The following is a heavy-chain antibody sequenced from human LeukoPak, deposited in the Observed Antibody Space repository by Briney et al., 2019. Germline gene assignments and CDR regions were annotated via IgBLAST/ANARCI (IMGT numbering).Heavy chain of an antibody. V-gene: IGHV7-4-1*02. CDR2: INTNTGNP. Sequence: GASVKVSYKASGYTFTSYAMNWVRQAPGQGLEWMGWINTNTGNPTYAQGFTGRFVFYLDTSVSTAYLQINSLEAEDAAVYYCARYHPPPTTVTTYYYGMDVWGQGTTVTVSS. J-gene: IGHJ6*02. CDR3: ARYHPPPTTVTTYYYGMDV. D-gene: IGHD4-17*01. CDR1: GYTFTSYA.